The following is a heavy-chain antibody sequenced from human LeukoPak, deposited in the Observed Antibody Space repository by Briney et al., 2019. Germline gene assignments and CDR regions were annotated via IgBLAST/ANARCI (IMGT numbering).Heavy chain of an antibody. D-gene: IGHD6-13*01. CDR2: IYHSGST. J-gene: IGHJ4*02. V-gene: IGHV4-4*02. CDR3: ASRPLATAGPLDY. CDR1: GGSISSSKW. Sequence: SGTLSLTCAVSGGSISSSKWWNWARPPPGKGLEWIGEIYHSGSTNHNPSLKSRVTISVDKSKNQLSLKMRSVTAADAAVYHCASRPLATAGPLDYWGQGALVTVSS.